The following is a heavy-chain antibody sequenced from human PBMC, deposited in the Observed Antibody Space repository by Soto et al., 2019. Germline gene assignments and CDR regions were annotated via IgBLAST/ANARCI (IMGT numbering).Heavy chain of an antibody. V-gene: IGHV4-59*08. D-gene: IGHD3-9*01. CDR3: ARRDVLRYFDWLLYSWFDP. J-gene: IGHJ5*02. CDR2: IYYSGST. CDR1: GGSISSYY. Sequence: SETLSLTCTVSGGSISSYYWSWIRQPPGKGLEWIGYIYYSGSTNYNPSLKSRVTISVDTSKNQFSLKLSSVTAADTAVHYCARRDVLRYFDWLLYSWFDPWGQGTLVTVS.